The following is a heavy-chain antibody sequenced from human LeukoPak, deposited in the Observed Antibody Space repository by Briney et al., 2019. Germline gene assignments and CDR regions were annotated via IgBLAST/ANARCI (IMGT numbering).Heavy chain of an antibody. CDR2: ISGTGGST. V-gene: IGHV3-23*01. J-gene: IGHJ4*02. D-gene: IGHD5-18*01. Sequence: GGSLRLSCAASGFTFSTYAMTWVRQAPGKGLEWVSLISGTGGSTYYAGSVKGRFTISRDNAKNTLYLQMNSLRAEDTAVYYCARAIAPTYTYGKVDYWGQGTLVTVSS. CDR3: ARAIAPTYTYGKVDY. CDR1: GFTFSTYA.